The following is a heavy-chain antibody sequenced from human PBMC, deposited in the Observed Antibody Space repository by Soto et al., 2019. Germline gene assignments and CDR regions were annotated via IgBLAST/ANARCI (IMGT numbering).Heavy chain of an antibody. CDR3: ARDRRYFDWLSEGVDY. V-gene: IGHV3-33*01. CDR1: GFTFSSYG. Sequence: QVQLVESGGGVVQPGRSLRLSCAASGFTFSSYGMHWVRQAPDKGLEWVAVIWYDGSNKYYADSVKGRFTISRDNSKNTLYLQMNSLRAEDTAVYYCARDRRYFDWLSEGVDYWGQGTLVTVSS. CDR2: IWYDGSNK. J-gene: IGHJ4*02. D-gene: IGHD3-9*01.